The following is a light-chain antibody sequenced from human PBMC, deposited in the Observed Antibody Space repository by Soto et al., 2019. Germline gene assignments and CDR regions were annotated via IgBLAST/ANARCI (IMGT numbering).Light chain of an antibody. V-gene: IGKV1-9*01. CDR2: SAS. CDR3: QQLNNYPLT. Sequence: DIQVTQSPSVVSASVGDRVTITCRASQDIGNFLAWYQQKPGKAPKLLIYSASTLQSGVPSRFSGSGSAAEFSLTISSLQPEDFAAYFCQQLNNYPLTFGGGTKVEI. CDR1: QDIGNF. J-gene: IGKJ4*01.